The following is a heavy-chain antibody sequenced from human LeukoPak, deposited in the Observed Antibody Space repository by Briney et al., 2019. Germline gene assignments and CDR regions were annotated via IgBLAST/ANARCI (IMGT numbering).Heavy chain of an antibody. D-gene: IGHD3-10*01. CDR2: INPNSGGT. CDR1: GYTFTGYY. Sequence: ASVKVSCKASGYTFTGYYMHWVRQAPGQGLEWMGWINPNSGGTNYAQKFQGRVTMTGDTSISTAYMELSRLRSDDTAVYYCARDPGSPFVREGFDYWGQGTLVTVSS. V-gene: IGHV1-2*02. J-gene: IGHJ4*02. CDR3: ARDPGSPFVREGFDY.